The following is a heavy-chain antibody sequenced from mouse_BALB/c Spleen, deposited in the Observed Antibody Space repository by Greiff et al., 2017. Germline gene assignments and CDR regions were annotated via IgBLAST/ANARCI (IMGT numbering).Heavy chain of an antibody. CDR3: ARRRAYYGNFYAMDY. V-gene: IGHV1S135*01. J-gene: IGHJ4*01. CDR2: IDPYNGGT. Sequence: VQLQQSGPELVKPGASVKVSCKASGYAFTSYNMYWVKQSHGKSLEWIGYIDPYNGGTSYNQKFKGKATLTVDKSSSTAYMHLNSLTSEDSAVYYCARRRAYYGNFYAMDYWGQGTSVTVSS. D-gene: IGHD2-10*01. CDR1: GYAFTSYN.